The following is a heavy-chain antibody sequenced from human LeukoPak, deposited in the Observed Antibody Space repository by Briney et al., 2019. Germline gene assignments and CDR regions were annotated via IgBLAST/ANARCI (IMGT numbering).Heavy chain of an antibody. J-gene: IGHJ4*02. Sequence: SETLSLTCIISGGSISSYYWGWIRQPPGKGLEWIGYIYSSGYSNYNPSLKSRVTISVDTSKNQFSLKLSSVTAADTAVYYCARHRGPHVGRMEWGRGTKVTVSS. CDR1: GGSISSYY. CDR2: IYSSGYS. D-gene: IGHD3-3*01. CDR3: ARHRGPHVGRME. V-gene: IGHV4-59*08.